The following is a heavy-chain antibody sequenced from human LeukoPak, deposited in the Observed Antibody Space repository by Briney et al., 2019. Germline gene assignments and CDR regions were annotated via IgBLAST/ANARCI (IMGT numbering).Heavy chain of an antibody. Sequence: GGSLRLSCAASGFTFSNYAMSWVRQAPGQGLEWVSAISDSGGSTYYADSVKGRFTISRDNSKNTLYLQVNSLRAEDTAVYYGAKQDMRSSCWYDWGQATLVTDFS. CDR3: AKQDMRSSCWYD. V-gene: IGHV3-23*01. CDR1: GFTFSNYA. J-gene: IGHJ4*02. D-gene: IGHD6-19*01. CDR2: ISDSGGST.